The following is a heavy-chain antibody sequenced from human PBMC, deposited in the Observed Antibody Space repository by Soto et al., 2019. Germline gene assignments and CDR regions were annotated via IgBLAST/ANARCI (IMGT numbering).Heavy chain of an antibody. CDR2: MSHSGGT. CDR3: ARVERGTATTVVDAFDI. J-gene: IGHJ3*02. Sequence: QVQLQQWGAGLLKPSETLSLTCAVFGGSVNSGNYYWSWIRQPPGKGLEWIGEMSHSGGTHFNPSRKSRVTISGDTSKNQFSLKMSSVTAADTALYYCARVERGTATTVVDAFDIWGPGTMVTVSS. D-gene: IGHD1-1*01. CDR1: GGSVNSGNYY. V-gene: IGHV4-34*01.